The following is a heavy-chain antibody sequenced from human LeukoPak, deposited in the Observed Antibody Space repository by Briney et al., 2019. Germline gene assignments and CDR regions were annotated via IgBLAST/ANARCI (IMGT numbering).Heavy chain of an antibody. CDR3: VKDYDFWSGYYSPTRGYFDY. J-gene: IGHJ4*02. D-gene: IGHD3-3*01. CDR2: IRYDGSNK. CDR1: GFTFSSYW. V-gene: IGHV3-30*02. Sequence: PGGSLRLSCAASGFTFSSYWMSWVRQAPGKGLEWVSFIRYDGSNKYYADSAKGRFTISRDNSKNTLYLQMNSLRAEDTAVYYCVKDYDFWSGYYSPTRGYFDYWGQGTLVTVSS.